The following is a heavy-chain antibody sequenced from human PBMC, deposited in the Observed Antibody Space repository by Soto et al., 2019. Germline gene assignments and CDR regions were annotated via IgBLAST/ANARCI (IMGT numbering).Heavy chain of an antibody. CDR1: GGTFSSYA. D-gene: IGHD5-12*01. CDR3: ARLRDIVATNYYFDY. Sequence: QVQLVQSGAEVKKPGSSVKVSCKASGGTFSSYAISWVRQAPGQGLEWMGGIIPIFGTANYAQKFQGSVTITADESTSTAYMELSSLRSEDTAVYYCARLRDIVATNYYFDYWGQGTLVTVSS. V-gene: IGHV1-69*12. J-gene: IGHJ4*02. CDR2: IIPIFGTA.